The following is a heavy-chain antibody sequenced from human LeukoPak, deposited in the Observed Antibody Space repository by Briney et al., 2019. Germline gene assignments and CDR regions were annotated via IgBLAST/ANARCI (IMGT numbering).Heavy chain of an antibody. J-gene: IGHJ6*03. V-gene: IGHV1-69*05. CDR3: AREMVPYYMDV. D-gene: IGHD3-10*01. Sequence: GASVKVSCKASGGTFSSYAIGWVRRAPGQGLEWMGGIIPIFGTANYAQKFQGRVTITTDESTSTAYMELSSLRSEDTAVYYCAREMVPYYMDVWGKGTTVTVSS. CDR2: IIPIFGTA. CDR1: GGTFSSYA.